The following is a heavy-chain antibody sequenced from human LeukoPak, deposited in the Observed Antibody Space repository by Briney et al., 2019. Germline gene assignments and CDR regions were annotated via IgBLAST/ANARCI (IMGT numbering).Heavy chain of an antibody. CDR2: INPNSGGT. J-gene: IGHJ5*02. CDR1: GYTFTGYY. D-gene: IGHD2-21*02. CDR3: ASSGDCCNWFDP. V-gene: IGHV1-2*02. Sequence: ASVTVSCKASGYTFTGYYMHWVRQAPGQGLEWMGWINPNSGGTNYAQKFQGRVTMTRDTSISTAYMELSRLGSDDTAVYYCASSGDCCNWFDPWGQGTLVTVSS.